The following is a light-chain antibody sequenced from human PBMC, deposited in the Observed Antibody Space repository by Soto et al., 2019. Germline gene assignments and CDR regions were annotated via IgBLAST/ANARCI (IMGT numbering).Light chain of an antibody. J-gene: IGKJ5*01. Sequence: EIVMTQSPDTLSVSLWERVTLSCRASQSISSDLAWYQQKPGQAPRLLIYGASTRATGIPARFSGSGSGTESTLTISSLQSEDFAVYYCQQRSNWQITFGQGTRLEIK. CDR1: QSISSD. V-gene: IGKV3-15*01. CDR2: GAS. CDR3: QQRSNWQIT.